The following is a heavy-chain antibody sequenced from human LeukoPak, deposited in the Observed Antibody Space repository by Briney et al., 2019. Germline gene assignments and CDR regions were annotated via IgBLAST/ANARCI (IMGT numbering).Heavy chain of an antibody. Sequence: SETLSLTCAVSGGSISSGGYSWSWIRQPPGKGLEWIGYIYHSGNTYYNPSLKSRVTISVDRSKNQFSLRLSSVTAADTAVYYCARAHRHAGRLKQEFARGEFDYWGQGTLVTVSS. CDR3: ARAHRHAGRLKQEFARGEFDY. J-gene: IGHJ4*02. V-gene: IGHV4-30-2*01. D-gene: IGHD7-27*01. CDR2: IYHSGNT. CDR1: GGSISSGGYS.